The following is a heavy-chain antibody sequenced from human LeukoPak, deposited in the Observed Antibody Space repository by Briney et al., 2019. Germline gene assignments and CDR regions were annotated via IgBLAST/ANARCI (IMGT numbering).Heavy chain of an antibody. V-gene: IGHV3-48*04. CDR1: GFTFSTYS. Sequence: GGSLRLSCVASGFTFSTYSMNWVRQAPGKGLEWVSYISSGSTIIYYADSVKGRFTISRDSAKNSLYLQMNSLRGEDTAVYYCARGTQTEATRSGVGYWGQGTLVTVSS. D-gene: IGHD1-1*01. J-gene: IGHJ4*02. CDR2: ISSGSTII. CDR3: ARGTQTEATRSGVGY.